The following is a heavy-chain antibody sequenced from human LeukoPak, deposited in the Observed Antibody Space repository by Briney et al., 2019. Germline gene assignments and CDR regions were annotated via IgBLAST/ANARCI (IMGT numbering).Heavy chain of an antibody. D-gene: IGHD4-17*01. Sequence: SETLSLTCTVSGGSISSGSYYWSWIRQPPRKGLEWIGEINHSGSTNYNPSLKSRVTISVDTSKNQFSLKLSSVTAADTAVFYCARSTTVTTEGFDYWGQGTLVTVSS. V-gene: IGHV4-39*07. J-gene: IGHJ4*02. CDR3: ARSTTVTTEGFDY. CDR2: INHSGST. CDR1: GGSISSGSYY.